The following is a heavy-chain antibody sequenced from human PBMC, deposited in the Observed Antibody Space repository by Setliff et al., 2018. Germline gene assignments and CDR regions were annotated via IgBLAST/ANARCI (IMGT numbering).Heavy chain of an antibody. Sequence: TLVNPTQTLTLTCTFSGFSLSTYGVSVGWIRQPPGKALEWLALIYWDDDKRYSPSLKSRVTITKDTSKNQVVLTMTGMDPVDAATYYCARTFYYDDSGSNRLLYYFDYWGQGALVTVSS. D-gene: IGHD3-22*01. CDR3: ARTFYYDDSGSNRLLYYFDY. V-gene: IGHV2-5*02. CDR1: GFSLSTYGVS. J-gene: IGHJ4*02. CDR2: IYWDDDK.